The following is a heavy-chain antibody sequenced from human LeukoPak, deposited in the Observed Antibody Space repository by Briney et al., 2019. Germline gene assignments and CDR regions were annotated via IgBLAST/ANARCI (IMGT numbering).Heavy chain of an antibody. CDR1: GITLSNYG. J-gene: IGHJ4*02. Sequence: GGSLRLSCAVSGITLSNYGMSWVRQAPGKGLEWVAGISDSGGRTNYADSVKGRFAISRDNPRNTLYLQMNSLRAEDTAVYFCAERGVVIRVILVGFHKEAYYFDSWGQGALVTVSS. CDR3: AERGVVIRVILVGFHKEAYYFDS. V-gene: IGHV3-23*01. D-gene: IGHD3-22*01. CDR2: ISDSGGRT.